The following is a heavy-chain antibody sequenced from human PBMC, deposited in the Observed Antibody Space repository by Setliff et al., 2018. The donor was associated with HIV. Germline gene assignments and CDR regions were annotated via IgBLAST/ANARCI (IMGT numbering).Heavy chain of an antibody. CDR2: INPNSGGT. V-gene: IGHV1-2*06. Sequence: ASVKVSCKASGYTFTGYYMHWVRQAPGQGLEWMGRINPNSGGTNYAQKFQGRVTMTRDTSISTAYMELSRLRSDDTAVYYCARGPRCTNGVCYYYFDYWGQGTLVNVSS. J-gene: IGHJ4*02. CDR1: GYTFTGYY. CDR3: ARGPRCTNGVCYYYFDY. D-gene: IGHD2-8*01.